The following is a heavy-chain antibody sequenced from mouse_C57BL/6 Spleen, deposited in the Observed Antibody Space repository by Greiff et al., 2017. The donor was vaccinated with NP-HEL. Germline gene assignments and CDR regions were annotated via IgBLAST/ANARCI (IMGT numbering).Heavy chain of an antibody. CDR2: IYPGSGST. D-gene: IGHD2-4*01. V-gene: IGHV1-55*01. J-gene: IGHJ3*01. Sequence: QVQLKQPGAELAKPGASVKMSCKASGYTFTSYWITWVKQRPGQGLEWIGDIYPGSGSTYYNEKFKSKATLTVDTSSSTAYMQLSSLTSEDSAVYYCAREEYDDGVADWGQGTLVTVSA. CDR3: AREEYDDGVAD. CDR1: GYTFTSYW.